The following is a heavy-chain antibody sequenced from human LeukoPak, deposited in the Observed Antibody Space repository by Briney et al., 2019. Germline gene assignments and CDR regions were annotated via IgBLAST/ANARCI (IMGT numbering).Heavy chain of an antibody. V-gene: IGHV1-24*01. CDR2: FDPEDGET. CDR3: ATPPFHTFGGVIVRHY. J-gene: IGHJ4*02. CDR1: GYTLTELS. D-gene: IGHD3-16*02. Sequence: ASVKVSCKVSGYTLTELSMHWVRQAPGKGLEWMGGFDPEDGETIYAQKFQGRVTMTEDTSTDTAYMELSSLRSEDTAVYYCATPPFHTFGGVIVRHYWGQGTLVTVSS.